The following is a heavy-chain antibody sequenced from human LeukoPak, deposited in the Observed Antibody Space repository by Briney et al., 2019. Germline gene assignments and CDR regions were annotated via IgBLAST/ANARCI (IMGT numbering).Heavy chain of an antibody. CDR3: ATDLTCSSTSCYVDY. D-gene: IGHD2-2*01. J-gene: IGHJ4*02. CDR2: FDPEDGET. CDR1: GYTLTELS. V-gene: IGHV1-24*01. Sequence: ASVKVSCKVSGYTLTELSMHWVRQAPGKGLEWMGSFDPEDGETIYAQKFQGRVTMTEDTSTDTAYMELSSLRSEDTAIYYCATDLTCSSTSCYVDYWGQGALVTVSS.